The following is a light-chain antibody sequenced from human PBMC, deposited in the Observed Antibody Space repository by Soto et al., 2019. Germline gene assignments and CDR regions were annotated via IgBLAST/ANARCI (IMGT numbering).Light chain of an antibody. V-gene: IGKV3-15*01. CDR2: GAS. CDR3: QQYNNWPPGP. J-gene: IGKJ1*01. CDR1: QSVSSN. Sequence: EIVMTQSPATLSVSPGERATLSCRASQSVSSNLAWYQQKPGQAPRLLIYGASTRATGIPARFSGSGSVTDFTLTISRLQSVDFAVYYCQQYNNWPPGPFGQGTKVEIK.